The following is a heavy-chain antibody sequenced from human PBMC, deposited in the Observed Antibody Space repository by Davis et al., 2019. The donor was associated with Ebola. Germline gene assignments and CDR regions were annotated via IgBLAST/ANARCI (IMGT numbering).Heavy chain of an antibody. J-gene: IGHJ3*02. CDR2: IYTSGST. Sequence: PSETLSLTCTVSGDSISSSGDYWSWIRQPAGKGLEWIGHIYTSGSTKYNPSLRSRLTISVDTSKNQFSLKLSSVTAADTAVYYCARGKRGLSFGEMIVTDEAFDIWGQGTMVTVSS. CDR3: ARGKRGLSFGEMIVTDEAFDI. CDR1: GDSISSSGDY. D-gene: IGHD3-16*02. V-gene: IGHV4-61*09.